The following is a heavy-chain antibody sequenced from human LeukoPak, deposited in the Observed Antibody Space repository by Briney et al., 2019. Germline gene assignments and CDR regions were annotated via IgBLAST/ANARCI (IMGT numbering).Heavy chain of an antibody. CDR1: GFTVSSNY. CDR2: IYSGGST. J-gene: IGHJ6*02. CDR3: ARDRRDGYNYYYYYGMDV. V-gene: IGHV3-53*01. Sequence: PGGSLRLSCAASGFTVSSNYMSWVRQAPGKGLEWVSVIYSGGSTYYADSVEGRFTISRDNSKNTLYLQMNSLRAEDTAVYYCARDRRDGYNYYYYYGMDVWGQGTTVTVSS. D-gene: IGHD5-24*01.